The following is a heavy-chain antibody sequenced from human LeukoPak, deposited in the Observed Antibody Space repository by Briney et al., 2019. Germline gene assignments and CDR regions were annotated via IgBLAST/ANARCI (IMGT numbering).Heavy chain of an antibody. CDR1: GYTFTGYY. D-gene: IGHD3-16*01. J-gene: IGHJ4*02. CDR2: IIPIFGTA. CDR3: AQGEVPDYFDY. Sequence: WASVKVSCKASGYTFTGYYMHWVRQAPGQGLEWMGGIIPIFGTANYAQKFQGRVTITADESTSTAYMELSSLRSEDTAVYYCAQGEVPDYFDYWGQGTLVTVSS. V-gene: IGHV1-69*13.